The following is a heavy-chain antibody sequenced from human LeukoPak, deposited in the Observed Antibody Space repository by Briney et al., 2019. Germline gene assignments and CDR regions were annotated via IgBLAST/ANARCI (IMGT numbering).Heavy chain of an antibody. CDR2: INAGNGNT. Sequence: GASVKVSCKASGYTFTSYAMHWVRQAPGQRLEWMGWINAGNGNTKYSQKFQGRVTVTRDTSASTAYMELSSLRSEDTAVYYCVKSGSWNYYGMDVWGQGTTVTVSS. CDR1: GYTFTSYA. V-gene: IGHV1-3*01. J-gene: IGHJ6*02. CDR3: VKSGSWNYYGMDV. D-gene: IGHD1-26*01.